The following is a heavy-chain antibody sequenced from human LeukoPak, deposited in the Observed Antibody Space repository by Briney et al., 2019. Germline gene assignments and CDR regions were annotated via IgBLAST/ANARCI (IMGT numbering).Heavy chain of an antibody. CDR2: ISYDGSNK. CDR3: ARAIGELFLGWLNYMDV. V-gene: IGHV3-30*04. D-gene: IGHD3-10*01. CDR1: GFTFSSYT. Sequence: GGSLRLSCAASGFTFSSYTMNWVRQAPGKGLEWVAVISYDGSNKYYADSVKGRFTISRDNSKNTLYLQMNSLRAEDTAVYYCARAIGELFLGWLNYMDVWGKGTTVTVSS. J-gene: IGHJ6*03.